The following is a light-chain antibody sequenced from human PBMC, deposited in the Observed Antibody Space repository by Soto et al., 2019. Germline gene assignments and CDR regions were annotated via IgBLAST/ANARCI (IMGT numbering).Light chain of an antibody. CDR3: QQYGTSPRT. CDR2: GAS. V-gene: IGKV3-20*01. Sequence: EVVLTQSPGTLSLSPGERATLSCRASQSVSSSYLAWYQQKPGQAPSLLIYGASSTATGIPDRFSGRGSGTDFPVSISRLDTEDFAVYYCQQYGTSPRTFGQGTKVETK. J-gene: IGKJ1*01. CDR1: QSVSSSY.